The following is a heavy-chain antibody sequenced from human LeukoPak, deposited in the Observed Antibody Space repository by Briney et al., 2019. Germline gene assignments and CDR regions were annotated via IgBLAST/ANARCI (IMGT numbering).Heavy chain of an antibody. CDR3: LAGYYYYYMDV. J-gene: IGHJ6*03. V-gene: IGHV3-74*01. CDR1: GFTFSSYA. Sequence: GGSLRLSCAASGFTFSSYAMSWVRQAPGKGLEWVARTNTHGTSANYADSVKGRFIISRDNANNTLYLQMNGLRDGDTGVYYALAGYYYYYMDVWGKGTTVTVSS. CDR2: TNTHGTSA. D-gene: IGHD6-13*01.